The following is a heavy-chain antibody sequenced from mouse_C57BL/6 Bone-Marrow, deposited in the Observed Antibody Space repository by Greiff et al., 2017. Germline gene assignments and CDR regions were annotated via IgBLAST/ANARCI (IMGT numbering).Heavy chain of an antibody. CDR3: AAEGWLPLSAMDY. Sequence: QVQLQQPGAELVKPGASVKLSCKASGYTFTSYWMHWVKQRPGQGLEWIGMIHPNSGSTNYNEKFKSKATLTVDKSSSTAYMQRSSLTSEDSAVYYWAAEGWLPLSAMDYWGQGTSVTVSS. CDR1: GYTFTSYW. CDR2: IHPNSGST. D-gene: IGHD2-3*01. J-gene: IGHJ4*01. V-gene: IGHV1-64*01.